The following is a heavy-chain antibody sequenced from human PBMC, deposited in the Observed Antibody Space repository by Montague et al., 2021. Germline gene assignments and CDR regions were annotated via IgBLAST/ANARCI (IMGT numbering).Heavy chain of an antibody. CDR3: SRGPMRAWFDP. Sequence: SETLSLTCGIFGASLNDYSWNWIRQVPGGGLQRLGEIDYDGKANYRPSFMGRVSMSLDMSKKHFNLRLTSVTAADTAIYYCSRGPMRAWFDPWGPGTSVIVSS. CDR2: IDYDGKA. V-gene: IGHV4-34*01. J-gene: IGHJ5*02. CDR1: GASLNDYS.